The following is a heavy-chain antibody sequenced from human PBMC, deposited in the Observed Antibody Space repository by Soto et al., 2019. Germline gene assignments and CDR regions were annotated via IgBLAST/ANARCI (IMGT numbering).Heavy chain of an antibody. CDR2: IIPIFGTA. CDR3: ARALGGYCSSTSCYKKRGYYYYGMDV. V-gene: IGHV1-69*01. J-gene: IGHJ6*02. D-gene: IGHD2-2*02. Sequence: QVPLVQSGAEVKKPGSSVKVSCKASGGTFSSYAISWVRQAPGQGLEWMGGIIPIFGTANYAQKFQGRVTITADESTGTAYMELSSLRSEDTAVYYCARALGGYCSSTSCYKKRGYYYYGMDVWGQGTTVTVSS. CDR1: GGTFSSYA.